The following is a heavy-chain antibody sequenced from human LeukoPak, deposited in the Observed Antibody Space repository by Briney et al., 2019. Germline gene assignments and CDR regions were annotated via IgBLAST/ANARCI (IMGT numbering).Heavy chain of an antibody. CDR3: ARDAVPGRGGAFDY. CDR1: GITFSGYD. D-gene: IGHD6-19*01. Sequence: PGGSLRLSCAASGITFSGYDMHWVRQGTGKHLEWVSAIGPAGDTYYSDSVKGRFTISREDARNSLYLQMNSLTAEDTAVYYCARDAVPGRGGAFDYWGQGTLVIVSS. CDR2: IGPAGDT. V-gene: IGHV3-13*01. J-gene: IGHJ4*02.